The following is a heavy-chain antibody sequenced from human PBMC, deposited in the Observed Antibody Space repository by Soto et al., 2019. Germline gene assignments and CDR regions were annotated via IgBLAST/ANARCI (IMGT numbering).Heavy chain of an antibody. J-gene: IGHJ4*02. CDR2: IYYSGST. D-gene: IGHD6-13*01. CDR1: GGSISSYY. Sequence: SETLSLTCTVSGGSISSYYWSWIRQPPGKGLEWIGYIYYSGSTNYNPSIKSRVTISVDTSKNQFSLKLSSVTAADTAVYYCAAYSSSWYYFDYWGQGTLVTVSS. CDR3: AAYSSSWYYFDY. V-gene: IGHV4-59*01.